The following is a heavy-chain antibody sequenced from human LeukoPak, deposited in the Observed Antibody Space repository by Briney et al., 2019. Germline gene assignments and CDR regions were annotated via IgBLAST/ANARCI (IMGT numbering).Heavy chain of an antibody. CDR3: ARQASIVVVPAARYFDY. V-gene: IGHV4-59*08. J-gene: IGHJ4*02. CDR1: GGSISSYY. Sequence: PSETLSLTCTVSGGSISSYYWSWIRQPPGKGLEWIGYIYYSGSTNYNPSLKSRVTISVDTSKNQFSLKLSSVTAADTAVYYCARQASIVVVPAARYFDYWGQGTLVTVSS. D-gene: IGHD2-2*01. CDR2: IYYSGST.